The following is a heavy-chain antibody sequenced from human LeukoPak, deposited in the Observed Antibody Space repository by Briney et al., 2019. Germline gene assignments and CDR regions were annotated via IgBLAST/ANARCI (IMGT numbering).Heavy chain of an antibody. D-gene: IGHD3-16*01. CDR2: ISSDGGST. Sequence: AGGSLRLSCAASGLGFSTSAMHWVRQAPGKGLEYVAAISSDGGSTYHADSVKGRFTISRDNSKNTLYLQMGSLRTEDMAMYYCARSSDTRFGELVLWGQGTLVTVSS. CDR1: GLGFSTSA. CDR3: ARSSDTRFGELVL. V-gene: IGHV3-64*02. J-gene: IGHJ1*01.